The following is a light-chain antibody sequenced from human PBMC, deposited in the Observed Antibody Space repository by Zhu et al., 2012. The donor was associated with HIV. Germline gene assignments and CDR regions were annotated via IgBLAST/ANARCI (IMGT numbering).Light chain of an antibody. J-gene: IGKJ1*01. CDR1: QSVGSSY. Sequence: EIVLTQSPGTLSLSPGERATLSCRASQSVGSSYLAWYQQKPGQAPRLLIYDASNRATGIPARFSGSGSGTDFTLTISSLEPEDFAVYYCQQRSNWLWTFGQGTKVEIK. CDR3: QQRSNWLWT. V-gene: IGKV3D-20*02. CDR2: DAS.